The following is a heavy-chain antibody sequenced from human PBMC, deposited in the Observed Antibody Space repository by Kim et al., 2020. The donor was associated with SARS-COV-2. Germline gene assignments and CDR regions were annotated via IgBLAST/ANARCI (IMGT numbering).Heavy chain of an antibody. D-gene: IGHD2-21*01. CDR3: ARRFLSYYYYGMDV. J-gene: IGHJ6*02. CDR1: GGSFSGYY. Sequence: SETLSLTCAVYGGSFSGYYWSWIRQPPGKGLEWIGEINHSGSTNYNPSLKSRVTISVDTSKNQFSLKLSSVTAADTAVYYCARRFLSYYYYGMDVWGQGTTVTVSS. V-gene: IGHV4-34*01. CDR2: INHSGST.